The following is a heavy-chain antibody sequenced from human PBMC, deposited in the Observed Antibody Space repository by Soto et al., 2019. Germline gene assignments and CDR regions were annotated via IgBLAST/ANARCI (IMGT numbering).Heavy chain of an antibody. V-gene: IGHV3-48*02. CDR2: ISSSSSTI. D-gene: IGHD3-9*01. Sequence: VVSLRLSCAASGFTFSSYSMNWVRQAPGKGLEWVSYISSSSSTIYYADSVKGRFTISRDNAKNSLYLQMNSLRDEDTAVYYCARDRDDILTGCFDYWGQGTLVTVSS. CDR3: ARDRDDILTGCFDY. J-gene: IGHJ4*02. CDR1: GFTFSSYS.